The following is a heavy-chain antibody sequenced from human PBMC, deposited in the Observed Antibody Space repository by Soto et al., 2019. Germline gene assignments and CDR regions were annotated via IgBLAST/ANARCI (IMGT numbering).Heavy chain of an antibody. CDR3: AAAGYCSSTSCYGYYYYYMDV. CDR1: GFTFTSSA. J-gene: IGHJ6*03. V-gene: IGHV1-58*02. D-gene: IGHD2-2*01. CDR2: IVVGSGNT. Sequence: QMQLVQSGPEVKKPGTSVKVSCKASGFTFTSSAMQWVRQARGQRLEWIGWIVVGSGNTNSAQKFQERVTITRDMSTSTAYMELSSLRSEDTAVYYCAAAGYCSSTSCYGYYYYYMDVWGKGTTVTVSS.